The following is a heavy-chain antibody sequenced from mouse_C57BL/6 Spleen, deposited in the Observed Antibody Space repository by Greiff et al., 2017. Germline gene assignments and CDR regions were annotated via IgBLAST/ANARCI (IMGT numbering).Heavy chain of an antibody. J-gene: IGHJ1*03. V-gene: IGHV14-4*01. CDR2: IDPENGDT. CDR3: TKIYYYGSSYGWYFDV. D-gene: IGHD1-1*01. Sequence: LVESGAELVRPGASVKLSCTASGFNIKDDYMHWVKQRPEQGLEWIGWIDPENGDTEYASKFQGKATITADTSSNTAYLQLSSLTSEDTAVYYCTKIYYYGSSYGWYFDVWGTGTTVTVSS. CDR1: GFNIKDDY.